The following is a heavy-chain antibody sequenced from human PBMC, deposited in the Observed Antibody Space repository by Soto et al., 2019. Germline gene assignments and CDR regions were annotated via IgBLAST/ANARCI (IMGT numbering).Heavy chain of an antibody. CDR2: IYYSGST. CDR3: ARFPVLMVYAIFPDYYYYMDV. V-gene: IGHV4-59*08. Sequence: SETLSLTCSVSGGSISSYYGSWIRQPPGKGLEWIGYIYYSGSTNYNPSLKSRVTISVDTSKNQFSLKLSSVTAADTAVYYCARFPVLMVYAIFPDYYYYMDVWGKGTTVTVSS. J-gene: IGHJ6*03. CDR1: GGSISSYY. D-gene: IGHD2-8*01.